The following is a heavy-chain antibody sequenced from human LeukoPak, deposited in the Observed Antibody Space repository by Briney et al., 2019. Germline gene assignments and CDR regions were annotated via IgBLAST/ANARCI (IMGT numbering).Heavy chain of an antibody. Sequence: PGGSLRLSCAASGFTFSTYGMHWVRQAPGKGLEWVAAIWYDGSSNYYADSVKGRFTISRDNSKNTLYLQMNSLRVDGTAVYFCAKGHAGGSPYYMDVWGKGTTVTVSS. CDR2: IWYDGSSN. CDR1: GFTFSTYG. D-gene: IGHD3-16*01. CDR3: AKGHAGGSPYYMDV. V-gene: IGHV3-33*06. J-gene: IGHJ6*03.